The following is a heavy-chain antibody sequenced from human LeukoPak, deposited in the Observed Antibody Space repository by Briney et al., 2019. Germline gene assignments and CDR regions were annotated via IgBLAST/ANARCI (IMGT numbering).Heavy chain of an antibody. CDR3: ASTIFGVVPFDY. CDR1: GGSFSGYY. D-gene: IGHD3-3*01. CDR2: INHSGST. Sequence: SETLSLTCAVYGGSFSGYYWSWIRQPPGKGLEWIGEINHSGSTNYNPSLKSRVTISVDTSKNQFSLKLSSVTAADTAVYYCASTIFGVVPFDYWGQGTLVTVSS. V-gene: IGHV4-34*01. J-gene: IGHJ4*02.